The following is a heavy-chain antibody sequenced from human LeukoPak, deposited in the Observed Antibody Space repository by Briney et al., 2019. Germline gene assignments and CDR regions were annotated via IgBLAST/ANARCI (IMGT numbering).Heavy chain of an antibody. V-gene: IGHV3-64*02. D-gene: IGHD6-19*01. CDR2: ILGNGHAS. J-gene: IGHJ4*02. CDR1: GFTFSSYP. CDR3: ARDSSSGYSFDS. Sequence: GGSLRLSYVASGFTFSSYPMHWVRQAPVKGLEYLSAILGNGHASFYADSVKGRFTISRDNSKNTLYLQMGNLRADDMAVYYCARDSSSGYSFDSWGQGTLVTVSS.